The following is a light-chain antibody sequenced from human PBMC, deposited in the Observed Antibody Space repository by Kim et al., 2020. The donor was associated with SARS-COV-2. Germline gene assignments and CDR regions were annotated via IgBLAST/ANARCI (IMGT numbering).Light chain of an antibody. CDR2: GKN. Sequence: SSELTQDPAVSVALGQTVRITCQGDSLRSYYASWYQQKPGQAPVLVIYGKNNRPSGIPDRFSGSSSGNTASLTITGAQAEDEADYYCNSRDSSGNLVVFG. CDR1: SLRSYY. V-gene: IGLV3-19*01. CDR3: NSRDSSGNLVV. J-gene: IGLJ2*01.